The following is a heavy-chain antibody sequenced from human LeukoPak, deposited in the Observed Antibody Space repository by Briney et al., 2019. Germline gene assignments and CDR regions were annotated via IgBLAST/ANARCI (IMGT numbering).Heavy chain of an antibody. Sequence: PSETLSLTCSVSGASISGGTYYWGWLRQPPGRGLEWIGSIYYTGSTYDNPSLKSRVTISVDTSKNQFSLKLSSVTAADTAVYYCARRGGSGRAFDYWGQGTLVTVSS. D-gene: IGHD1-26*01. J-gene: IGHJ4*02. CDR2: IYYTGST. CDR1: GASISGGTYY. CDR3: ARRGGSGRAFDY. V-gene: IGHV4-39*01.